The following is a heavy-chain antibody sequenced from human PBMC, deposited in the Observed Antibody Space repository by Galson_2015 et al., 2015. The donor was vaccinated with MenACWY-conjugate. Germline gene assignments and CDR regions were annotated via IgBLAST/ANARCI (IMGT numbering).Heavy chain of an antibody. J-gene: IGHJ4*02. D-gene: IGHD2-15*01. CDR2: ISYDGTRK. Sequence: SLRLSCEASGFTFRAYAMRWVRQAPGKGQERLAVISYDGTRKFYADSVKGRFTISRENLKNTLYLQMNSLRVEDTAIYYCARGCIGGICSVYCGQGTLVTVSS. V-gene: IGHV3-30-3*01. CDR1: GFTFRAYA. CDR3: ARGCIGGICSVY.